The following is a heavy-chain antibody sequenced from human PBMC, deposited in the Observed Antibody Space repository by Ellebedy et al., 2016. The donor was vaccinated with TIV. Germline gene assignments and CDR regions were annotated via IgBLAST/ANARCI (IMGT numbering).Heavy chain of an antibody. J-gene: IGHJ4*02. D-gene: IGHD2-8*02. V-gene: IGHV1-3*04. CDR3: ARGLASSGAPC. CDR1: GYTFTNYG. CDR2: INTGNGDT. Sequence: AASVKVSCKATGYTFTNYGMHWVRQAPGQRLEWMGWINTGNGDTRYSQRLQGRVTITRDTAASTAYMELRSLKSDDTAVYYCARGLASSGAPCWGQGTLVTVSS.